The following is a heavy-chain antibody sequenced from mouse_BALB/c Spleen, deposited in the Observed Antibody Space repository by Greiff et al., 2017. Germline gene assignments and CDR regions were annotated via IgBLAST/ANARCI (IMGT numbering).Heavy chain of an antibody. CDR2: ISTYYGDA. CDR3: ACDYYGSSYRYFDV. CDR1: GYTFTDYA. Sequence: QVQLQQSGAELVRPGVSVKISCKGSGYTFTDYAMHWVKQSHAKSLEWIGVISTYYGDASYNQKFKGKATMTVDKSSSTAYMELARLTSEDSAIYYGACDYYGSSYRYFDVWGAGTTVTVSS. V-gene: IGHV1S137*01. D-gene: IGHD1-1*01. J-gene: IGHJ1*01.